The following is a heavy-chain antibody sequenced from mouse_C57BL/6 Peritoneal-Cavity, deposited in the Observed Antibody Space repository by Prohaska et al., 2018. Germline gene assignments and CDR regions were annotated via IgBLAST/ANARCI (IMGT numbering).Heavy chain of an antibody. CDR2: IDPETGGT. J-gene: IGHJ1*03. Sequence: QVQLQQSGAELVRPGASVTLSCKASGYTFTDYEMHWVKQTPVHGLAWIGAIDPETGGTAYNQKFKGKAILTADKSASTAYMERRSLTSEDSAVYYCTRGGDGSSYGYFDVWGTGTTVTVSS. V-gene: IGHV1-15*01. D-gene: IGHD1-1*01. CDR3: TRGGDGSSYGYFDV. CDR1: GYTFTDYE.